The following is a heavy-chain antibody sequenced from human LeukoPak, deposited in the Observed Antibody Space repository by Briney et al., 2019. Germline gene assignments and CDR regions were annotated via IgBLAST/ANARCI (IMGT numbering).Heavy chain of an antibody. CDR2: IIPIFGTA. CDR3: ARREGSWFGGGDYYYGMDV. J-gene: IGHJ6*04. D-gene: IGHD3-10*01. Sequence: ASVKVSCKASGYTFTTYGISWVRQAPGQGLEWMGGIIPIFGTANYAQKFQGRVTITADKSTSTAYMELSSLRSEDTAVYYCARREGSWFGGGDYYYGMDVWGKGTTVTVSS. V-gene: IGHV1-69*06. CDR1: GYTFTTYG.